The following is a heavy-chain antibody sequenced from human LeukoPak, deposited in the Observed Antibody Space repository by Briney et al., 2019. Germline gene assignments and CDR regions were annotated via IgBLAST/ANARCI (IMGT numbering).Heavy chain of an antibody. CDR1: GFTFSSYS. CDR3: AKHGYSYGYFDY. J-gene: IGHJ4*02. Sequence: GGSLRLSCAASGFTFSSYSMSWVRQAPGKGLEWVSAITGSGGSTYYADSVKDRFTISRDISGTTLYLQMNSLSAEDTAIYYCAKHGYSYGYFDYWGQGTLVTVSS. D-gene: IGHD5-18*01. CDR2: ITGSGGST. V-gene: IGHV3-23*01.